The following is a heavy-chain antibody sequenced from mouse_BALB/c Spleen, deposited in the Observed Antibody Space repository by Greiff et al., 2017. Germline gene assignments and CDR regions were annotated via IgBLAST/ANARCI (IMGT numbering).Heavy chain of an antibody. D-gene: IGHD2-4*01. CDR3: ARDRIDYAWFAY. Sequence: EVQLVESGGGLVKPGGSLKLSCAASGFTFSDYYMYWVRQTPEKRLEWVATISDGGSYTYYPDSVKGRFTISRDNAKNNLYLQMSSLKSEDTAMYYCARDRIDYAWFAYWGQGTLVTVSA. CDR2: ISDGGSYT. V-gene: IGHV5-4*02. CDR1: GFTFSDYY. J-gene: IGHJ3*01.